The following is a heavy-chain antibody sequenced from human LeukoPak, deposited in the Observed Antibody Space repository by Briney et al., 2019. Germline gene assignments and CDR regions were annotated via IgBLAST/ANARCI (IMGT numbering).Heavy chain of an antibody. D-gene: IGHD3-16*02. V-gene: IGHV4-59*11. J-gene: IGHJ4*02. CDR2: IYYSGST. CDR3: ARADYVWGSYRS. Sequence: PSETLSLTCIVSGGSISSHYWSWIRQPPGKGLEWIGYIYYSGSTNYNPSLKSRVTISVDTSKNQFSLKLSSVTAADTAVYYCARADYVWGSYRSWGQGTLVTVSS. CDR1: GGSISSHY.